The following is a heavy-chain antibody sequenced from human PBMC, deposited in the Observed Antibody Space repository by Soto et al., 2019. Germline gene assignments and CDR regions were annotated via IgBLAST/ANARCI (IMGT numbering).Heavy chain of an antibody. Sequence: QVQLVESGGGVVQPGRSLRLSCAASGFTFSSYAMHWVRQAPGKGLEWMAVISYDGSNKYYADSVKGRFTISRDNSKNTLYLQMNSLRAEDTAVYYCARLGLEYSSEYYFDYWGQGTLVTVSS. CDR1: GFTFSSYA. V-gene: IGHV3-30-3*01. J-gene: IGHJ4*02. CDR2: ISYDGSNK. CDR3: ARLGLEYSSEYYFDY. D-gene: IGHD6-6*01.